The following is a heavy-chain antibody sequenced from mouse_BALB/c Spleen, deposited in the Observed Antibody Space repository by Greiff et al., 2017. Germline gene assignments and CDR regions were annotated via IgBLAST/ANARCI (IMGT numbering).Heavy chain of an antibody. D-gene: IGHD1-1*01. CDR3: VRRGTTVDYAMDY. V-gene: IGHV10-1*02. Sequence: EVMLVESGGGLVQPKGSLKLSCAASGFTFNTYAMNWVRQAPGKGLEWVARIRSKSNNYATYYADSVKDRFTISRDDSQSMLYLQMNNLKTEDTAMYYCVRRGTTVDYAMDYWGQGTSVTVSS. J-gene: IGHJ4*01. CDR1: GFTFNTYA. CDR2: IRSKSNNYAT.